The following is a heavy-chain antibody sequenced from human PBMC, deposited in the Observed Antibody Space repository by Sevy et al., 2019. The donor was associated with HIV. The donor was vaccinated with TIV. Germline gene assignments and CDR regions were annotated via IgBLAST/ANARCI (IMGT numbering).Heavy chain of an antibody. Sequence: GGSLRLSCKVSGFTFSTYAFHWVRQAPGKGLEWVSSISRSSTVYYADSVRGRFTISRDNVKNSLFLEMNSLRDEDTAVYYCAREAYYYDSREENWFDPLGPGNPGHRLL. V-gene: IGHV3-48*02. J-gene: IGHJ5*02. CDR3: AREAYYYDSREENWFDP. CDR2: ISRSSTV. CDR1: GFTFSTYA. D-gene: IGHD3-22*01.